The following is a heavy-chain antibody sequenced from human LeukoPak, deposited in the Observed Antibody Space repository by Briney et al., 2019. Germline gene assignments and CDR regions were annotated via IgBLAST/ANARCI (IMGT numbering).Heavy chain of an antibody. CDR3: ARAHLWGVSSGYYLNY. CDR2: ISAYNGNT. Sequence: ASVKVSCKASGYTFTSYGISWVRQAPGQGLEWMGWISAYNGNTNYAQKLQGRVTMTTDTSTSTAYMELRSLRSDDSAVYYCARAHLWGVSSGYYLNYWGQGTLVTVSS. CDR1: GYTFTSYG. J-gene: IGHJ4*02. D-gene: IGHD3-22*01. V-gene: IGHV1-18*01.